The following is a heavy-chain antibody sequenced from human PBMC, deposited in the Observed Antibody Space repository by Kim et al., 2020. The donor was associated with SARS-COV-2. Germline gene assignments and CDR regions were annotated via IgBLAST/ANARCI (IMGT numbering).Heavy chain of an antibody. Sequence: GGSLRLSCAASGFTFSTYTMSWVRQAPGKGLEWVSLSRGSGGGTSYPDSVRGRFTISRDNSKNTLYLQMNSLRAEDTAVYYCVRSQGDFWGPGTLVAVSP. CDR3: VRSQGDF. CDR1: GFTFSTYT. V-gene: IGHV3-23*01. CDR2: SRGSGGGT. J-gene: IGHJ4*02.